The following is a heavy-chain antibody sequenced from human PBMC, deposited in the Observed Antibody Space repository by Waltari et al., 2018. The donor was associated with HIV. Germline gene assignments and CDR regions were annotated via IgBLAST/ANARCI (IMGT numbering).Heavy chain of an antibody. D-gene: IGHD2-8*01. CDR3: AKSMRDLRPSAFDV. J-gene: IGHJ3*01. Sequence: EVQLFESGGGLVQPGGSLRLSCAASGLIFRNFDKSWVRRAPGQGPEWVSDLSGSGSTGSYADYVKGRFTSSRDFSNNTLFLQMNNLRAEDTAVYFCAKSMRDLRPSAFDVWGQGTMVAISS. V-gene: IGHV3-23*01. CDR1: GLIFRNFD. CDR2: LSGSGSTG.